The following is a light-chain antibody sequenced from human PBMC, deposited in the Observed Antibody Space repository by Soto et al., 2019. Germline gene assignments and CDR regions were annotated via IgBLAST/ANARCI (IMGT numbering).Light chain of an antibody. V-gene: IGKV3-20*01. CDR3: QQYGSLSWT. J-gene: IGKJ1*01. CDR2: GAS. CDR1: QSVSSNY. Sequence: DIVLTPSPGTLSLSPGERATLSCRASQSVSSNYLAWYQQKPGQAPRLLIYGASTRATGVPDRFSGSGSGTDFTLTISRLEPEDFAVYHCQQYGSLSWTCGQGTKGDIK.